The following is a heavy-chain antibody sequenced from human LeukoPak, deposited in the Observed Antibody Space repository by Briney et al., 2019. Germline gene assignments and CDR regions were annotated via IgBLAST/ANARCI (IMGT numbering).Heavy chain of an antibody. CDR3: ARDSSTYYDILTGYYTGWFDP. V-gene: IGHV1-46*01. D-gene: IGHD3-9*01. CDR2: INPSGGST. Sequence: PGASVKVSCKASGYTFTSYYMHWVRQAPGQGLEWMGIINPSGGSTSYAQKFQGRVTMTRDMSTSTDYMELSSLRSEDTAVYYCARDSSTYYDILTGYYTGWFDPWGQGTLVTVSS. J-gene: IGHJ5*02. CDR1: GYTFTSYY.